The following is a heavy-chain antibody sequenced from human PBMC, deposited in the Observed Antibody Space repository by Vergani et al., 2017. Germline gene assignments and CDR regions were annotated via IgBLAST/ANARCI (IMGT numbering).Heavy chain of an antibody. CDR1: GYTFTGYY. Sequence: QVQLVQSGAEVKKPGSSVKVSCKASGYTFTGYYMHWVRQAPGQGLEWMGWINPNSGGTNYAQKVQGRVTMTRDTSISTAYMELSRLRSDDTAVYYCARVGPGSRWVWRTYGMDVWGQGTTVTVSS. CDR2: INPNSGGT. V-gene: IGHV1-2*02. D-gene: IGHD3-10*01. J-gene: IGHJ6*02. CDR3: ARVGPGSRWVWRTYGMDV.